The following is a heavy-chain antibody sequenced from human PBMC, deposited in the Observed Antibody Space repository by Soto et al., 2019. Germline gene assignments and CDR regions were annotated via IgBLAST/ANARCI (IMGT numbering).Heavy chain of an antibody. CDR3: ARDRLVSSGWYWVNNWFDP. D-gene: IGHD6-19*01. CDR2: ISAYNGNT. V-gene: IGHV1-18*01. Sequence: VASVKVSCKASGYTFTSYGISWVRQAPGQGLEWMGWISAYNGNTNYAQKLQGRVTMTTDTSTSTAYMELRSLRSDDTAVYYCARDRLVSSGWYWVNNWFDPWGQGTLVTVSS. CDR1: GYTFTSYG. J-gene: IGHJ5*02.